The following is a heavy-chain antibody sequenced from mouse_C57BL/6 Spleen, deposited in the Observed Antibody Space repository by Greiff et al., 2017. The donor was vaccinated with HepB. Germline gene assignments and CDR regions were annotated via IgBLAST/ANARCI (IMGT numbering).Heavy chain of an antibody. V-gene: IGHV1-22*01. CDR2: INHNNGGT. J-gene: IGHJ3*01. CDR3: ARDYYGSEVFAY. CDR1: GYTFTDYN. D-gene: IGHD1-1*01. Sequence: EVQLQQSGPELVKPGASVKMSCKASGYTFTDYNMHWVKQSHGKSLEWIGYINHNNGGTSYNQKFKGKATLTVNKSSSTAYMELRSLTSEDSAVYYCARDYYGSEVFAYWGQGTLVTVSA.